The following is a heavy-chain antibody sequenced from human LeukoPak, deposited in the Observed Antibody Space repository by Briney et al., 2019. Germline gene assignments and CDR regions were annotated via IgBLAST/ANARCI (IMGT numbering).Heavy chain of an antibody. J-gene: IGHJ4*01. CDR2: IYWDGRT. CDR3: TKDVLAGGLDY. CDR1: GFSFSSYV. V-gene: IGHV3-9*01. Sequence: PGGSLRLSCAASGFSFSSYVMSWVRQVPGKGLEWVSGIYWDGRTDCADSVRGRFTTSRDNAKNSLYLQMNSLRVEDTALYYCTKDVLAGGLDYWGPGTLVTVSS. D-gene: IGHD3-3*02.